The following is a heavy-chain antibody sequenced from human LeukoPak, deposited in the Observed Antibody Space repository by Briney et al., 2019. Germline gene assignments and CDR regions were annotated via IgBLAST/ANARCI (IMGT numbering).Heavy chain of an antibody. J-gene: IGHJ5*02. CDR2: ISAYNGNT. CDR3: ARDWTLRHYYGSGSYYHSEDFDP. V-gene: IGHV1-18*01. Sequence: PEASVKVSCKASGYTFTSYGISWVRQAPGQGLEWMGWISAYNGNTKYAQKLQGRVTMTTDTSTSTAYMELSSLRSEDTAVYYCARDWTLRHYYGSGSYYHSEDFDPWGQGTLVTVSS. CDR1: GYTFTSYG. D-gene: IGHD3-10*01.